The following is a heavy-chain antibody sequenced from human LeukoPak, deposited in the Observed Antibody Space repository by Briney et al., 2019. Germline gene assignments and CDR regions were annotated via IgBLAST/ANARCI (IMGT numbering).Heavy chain of an antibody. D-gene: IGHD2-21*01. CDR3: ARDRTAIGAFDI. CDR1: GFTVNGNY. J-gene: IGHJ3*02. Sequence: PGGSLRLSCAASGFTVNGNYLSWVRQAPGKGLEWVSIIYSGGGSDYSDAVKGRFTISRDSSKNTLYLQMNTLRGEDTAVYYCARDRTAIGAFDIWGRGTMVAVSS. CDR2: IYSGGGS. V-gene: IGHV3-66*01.